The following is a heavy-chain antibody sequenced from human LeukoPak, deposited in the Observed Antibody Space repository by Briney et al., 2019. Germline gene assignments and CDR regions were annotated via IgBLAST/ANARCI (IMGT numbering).Heavy chain of an antibody. Sequence: GGSLRLSCAGAGFTFSSYAMSRVRRAPGKGLEWVSAISGSGGRIYYADSVKGRFTISRDNSKNTLYLQMNSLRAEDTAVYYCARDLEHYCSGGSCSAAVVFDYWGQGTLVTVSS. D-gene: IGHD2-15*01. J-gene: IGHJ4*02. CDR1: GFTFSSYA. V-gene: IGHV3-23*01. CDR3: ARDLEHYCSGGSCSAAVVFDY. CDR2: ISGSGGRI.